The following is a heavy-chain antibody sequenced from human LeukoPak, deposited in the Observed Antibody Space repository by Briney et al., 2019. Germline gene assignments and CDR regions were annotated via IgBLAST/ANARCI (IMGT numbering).Heavy chain of an antibody. D-gene: IGHD3-3*01. CDR3: ARDKGTEGLLPRGDWYFDL. CDR2: ISSSSTYI. Sequence: GGSLRPSCAASGFTFSSYSMNWVRQAPGKGLEWVSSISSSSTYIYYAGSVKGRFTISRDNAKNSLFLQMNSLRAEDKAVYYCARDKGTEGLLPRGDWYFDLWGRGTLVTVSS. J-gene: IGHJ2*01. CDR1: GFTFSSYS. V-gene: IGHV3-21*01.